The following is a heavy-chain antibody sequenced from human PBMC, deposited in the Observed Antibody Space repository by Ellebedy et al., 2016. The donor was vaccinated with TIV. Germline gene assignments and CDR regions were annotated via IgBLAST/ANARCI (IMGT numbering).Heavy chain of an antibody. CDR2: IKQDGSEK. Sequence: GGSLRLSXAVSGFTFSNYWMSWVRQVPGKGLEWVANIKQDGSEKYYVDSVKGRFTISRDNAKNSLYLQMNTLRPEDTAVYYCAKDYGGFDYWGQGTLVTVSS. CDR1: GFTFSNYW. D-gene: IGHD4-23*01. CDR3: AKDYGGFDY. J-gene: IGHJ4*02. V-gene: IGHV3-7*01.